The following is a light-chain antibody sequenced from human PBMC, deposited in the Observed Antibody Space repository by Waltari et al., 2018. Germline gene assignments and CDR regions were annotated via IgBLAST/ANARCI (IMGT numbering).Light chain of an antibody. Sequence: EIVMTQSPDSLAVSLGERAAINCKSSRSVLYNSNNKNYLAWYQQKPRQPPKLLINWTSSRDSGVPDRFSGSGSGKDFTLTISSLQAEDVAVYYCQQYYSSPISFGQGTRLEIK. CDR3: QQYYSSPIS. V-gene: IGKV4-1*01. CDR1: RSVLYNSNNKNY. J-gene: IGKJ5*01. CDR2: WTS.